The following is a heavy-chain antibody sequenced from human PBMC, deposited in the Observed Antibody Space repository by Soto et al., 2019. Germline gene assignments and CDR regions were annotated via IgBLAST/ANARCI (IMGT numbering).Heavy chain of an antibody. CDR3: ARDDCISTSCHAGGDY. CDR2: IIPIFGTA. V-gene: IGHV1-69*12. CDR1: GGTFSSYA. J-gene: IGHJ4*02. Sequence: QVQLVQSGAEVKKPGSSVKVSCKASGGTFSSYAISWVRQAPGQGLEWMGGIIPIFGTANYAQKFQGRVTITADESTSTAYMELSILRSEDTAVYYCARDDCISTSCHAGGDYWGQGTLVTVSS. D-gene: IGHD2-2*01.